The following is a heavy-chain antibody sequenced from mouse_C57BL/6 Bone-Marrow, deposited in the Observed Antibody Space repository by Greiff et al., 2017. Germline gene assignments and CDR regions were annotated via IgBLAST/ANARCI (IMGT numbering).Heavy chain of an antibody. Sequence: VQLQQPGAELVKPGASVQMSCKASGYTFPSYWITWVKQRPGQGLEWIGDIYPGSGSTHYNEKFKSKATLTVDTSSSTAYMQLSSLTSEYSAVYYCARPYYSNYWYFDVWGTGTTVTVSS. CDR3: ARPYYSNYWYFDV. D-gene: IGHD2-5*01. J-gene: IGHJ1*03. CDR1: GYTFPSYW. V-gene: IGHV1-55*01. CDR2: IYPGSGST.